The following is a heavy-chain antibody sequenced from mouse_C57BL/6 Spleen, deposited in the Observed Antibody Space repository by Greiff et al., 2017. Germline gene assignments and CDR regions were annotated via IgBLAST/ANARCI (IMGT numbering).Heavy chain of an antibody. J-gene: IGHJ4*01. CDR2: LHPNSGST. D-gene: IGHD1-1*01. CDR1: GYTFTSYW. Sequence: VQLQQPGAELVKPGASVKLSCKASGYTFTSYWMHWVKQRPGQGLAWIGMLHPNSGSTNYNEKFKSKATLTVDKSSSTAYMQLSSLTSEDSAVYYCARDYYGSQGAMDDWGQGTSVTVSS. V-gene: IGHV1-64*01. CDR3: ARDYYGSQGAMDD.